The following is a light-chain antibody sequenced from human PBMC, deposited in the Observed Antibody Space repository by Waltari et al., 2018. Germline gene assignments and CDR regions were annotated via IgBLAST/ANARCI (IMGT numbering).Light chain of an antibody. CDR1: QAVSTTS. CDR2: GAS. V-gene: IGKV3-20*01. CDR3: QQYYSIVLT. Sequence: EIVLTQSPGTLSLSPGERATLSCRASQAVSTTSLNWSQQKPGQAARLLIYGASSRATGIPDMFSGSGSGTDFTRTSSRLEPEDFAVYYCQQYYSIVLTFGGGTRVEI. J-gene: IGKJ4*01.